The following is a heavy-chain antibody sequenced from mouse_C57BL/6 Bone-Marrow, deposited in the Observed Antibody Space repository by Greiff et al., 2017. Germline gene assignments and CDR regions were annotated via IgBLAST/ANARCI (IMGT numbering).Heavy chain of an antibody. D-gene: IGHD1-1*01. Sequence: QVQLQQSGAELVKPGASVKLSCKASGYTFTEYTIHWVKQRPGQGLEWIGWIYPGSGNTKYNEKFKGKATLTADTSSSTAYMQLSSLTSEDSAVYYCARGAHYYGSSYFAYWGQGTLVTVSA. V-gene: IGHV1-66*01. J-gene: IGHJ3*01. CDR1: GYTFTEYT. CDR2: IYPGSGNT. CDR3: ARGAHYYGSSYFAY.